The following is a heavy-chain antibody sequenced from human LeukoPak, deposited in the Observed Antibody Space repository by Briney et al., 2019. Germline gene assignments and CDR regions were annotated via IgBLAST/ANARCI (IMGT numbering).Heavy chain of an antibody. CDR3: ARVAEGDFDY. CDR2: IKQDGSEK. Sequence: GGSLRLSCAASGFTFSTFAMIWVRQPPGKGLEWVANIKQDGSEKYYVDSVKGRFTISRDNAKNSLYLQMNSLRAEDTAVYYCARVAEGDFDYWGQGTLVTVSS. V-gene: IGHV3-7*01. CDR1: GFTFSTFA. J-gene: IGHJ4*02.